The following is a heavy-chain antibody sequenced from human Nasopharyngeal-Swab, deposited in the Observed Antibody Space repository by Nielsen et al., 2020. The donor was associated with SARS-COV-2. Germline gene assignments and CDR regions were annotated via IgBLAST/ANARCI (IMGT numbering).Heavy chain of an antibody. V-gene: IGHV3-7*03. D-gene: IGHD6-25*01. Sequence: GESLKISCAASRFTFSSYAMSWVRQAPGKGLEWVANIKPDGSEKYYVDSVKGRFTISRDNARNSLFLQMNSLRAEDTAIYSCASWAGSSRDYYGPLDYWGQGNLVTVSS. CDR2: IKPDGSEK. J-gene: IGHJ4*02. CDR3: ASWAGSSRDYYGPLDY. CDR1: RFTFSSYA.